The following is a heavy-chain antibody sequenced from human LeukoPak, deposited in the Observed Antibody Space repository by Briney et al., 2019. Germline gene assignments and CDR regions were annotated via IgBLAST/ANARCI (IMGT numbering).Heavy chain of an antibody. Sequence: SGTLSLTCTVSGGSITTGPNYWGWIRQSPGKGLEWLGCLSYTGTTYYNPSLARRVTISPDTSKNQFSLSLTSVPAADTDFYYCARDVDKYGGDTGRYNWFDPWGQGTLVTVSS. D-gene: IGHD2-21*02. J-gene: IGHJ5*02. CDR1: GGSITTGPNY. CDR3: ARDVDKYGGDTGRYNWFDP. CDR2: LSYTGTT. V-gene: IGHV4-39*07.